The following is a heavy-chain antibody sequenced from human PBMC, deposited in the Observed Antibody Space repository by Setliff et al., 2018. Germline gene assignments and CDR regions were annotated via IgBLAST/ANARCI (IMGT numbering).Heavy chain of an antibody. D-gene: IGHD1-20*01. CDR1: GYTFNNYG. CDR2: ISAYTGNT. CDR3: AKGGNITRETYYYYGMDV. Sequence: ASVKVSCKASGYTFNNYGITWVRQAPGQGLEWMGWISAYTGNTKFAQKFLDRVTMTTDTSATTAYMELRSLRSDDTAVYYCAKGGNITRETYYYYGMDVWGQGTTVTVSS. J-gene: IGHJ6*02. V-gene: IGHV1-18*01.